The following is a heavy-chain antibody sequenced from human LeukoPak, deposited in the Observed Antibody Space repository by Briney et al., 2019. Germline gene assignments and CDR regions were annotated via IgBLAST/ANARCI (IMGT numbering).Heavy chain of an antibody. CDR3: ARDPTYYYFDY. D-gene: IGHD1-26*01. V-gene: IGHV3-66*02. Sequence: GGSLRLSCAASGFTVSSNYMSWVRQAPGKGLQWVLVISSGGGTYYADSVKGRFTISRDNSKNTLYLQMNNVRPEDTAMYYCARDPTYYYFDYWGQGTLVTVSS. CDR1: GFTVSSNY. J-gene: IGHJ4*02. CDR2: ISSGGGT.